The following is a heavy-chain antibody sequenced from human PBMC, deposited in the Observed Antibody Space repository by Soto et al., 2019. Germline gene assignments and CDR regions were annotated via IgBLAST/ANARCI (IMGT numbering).Heavy chain of an antibody. J-gene: IGHJ6*02. CDR3: SGCSGGACHQNYGMDV. D-gene: IGHD2-15*01. V-gene: IGHV3-21*01. CDR2: ISPSTSHI. CDR1: GFTFSSCT. Sequence: EVHLVESGGGLVKPGGSLRLSCAVSGFTFSSCTMNWVRQAPGKGLEWVSSISPSTSHIYYADSEKGRFTISRDNAKNSLFLQMDSLRAEDTAVYYCSGCSGGACHQNYGMDVWGQGTTFTVSS.